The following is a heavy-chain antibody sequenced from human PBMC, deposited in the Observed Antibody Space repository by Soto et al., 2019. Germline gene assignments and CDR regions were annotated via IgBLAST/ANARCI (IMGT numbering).Heavy chain of an antibody. J-gene: IGHJ2*01. CDR1: GFTFDNYA. V-gene: IGHV3-23*01. D-gene: IGHD3-10*01. Sequence: DVQLLESGGGLVQPGGSLRLSCAASGFTFDNYALSWVRQAPGKGLEWVSAIIASGGTTYAASVKGRFTLSREDSKNTMYLQMNSLRADDTAIYYGARDHPAGGIRGHWYFALWGRGTLVTVSS. CDR2: IIASGGTT. CDR3: ARDHPAGGIRGHWYFAL.